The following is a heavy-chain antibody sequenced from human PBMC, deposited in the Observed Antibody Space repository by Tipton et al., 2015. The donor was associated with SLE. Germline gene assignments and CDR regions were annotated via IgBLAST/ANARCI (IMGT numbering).Heavy chain of an antibody. D-gene: IGHD1-26*01. J-gene: IGHJ4*02. CDR1: DFSISNGYY. Sequence: GLVKPSETLSLTCVVSDFSISNGYYWGWIRQPPGRGLEWIGNIYHSGITYYSPSLKSRVTISVDTSESQFSLTLTSVTAADTAMYYCARRGGTYSFDYWGLGTLVTVSS. V-gene: IGHV4-38-2*01. CDR2: IYHSGIT. CDR3: ARRGGTYSFDY.